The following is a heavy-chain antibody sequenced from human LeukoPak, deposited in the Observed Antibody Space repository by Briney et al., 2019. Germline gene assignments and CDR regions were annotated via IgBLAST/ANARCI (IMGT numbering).Heavy chain of an antibody. CDR3: ARDGFQLGY. CDR2: ISNSGSTI. V-gene: IGHV3-48*03. D-gene: IGHD2-2*01. Sequence: PGGSLRLSCAASGFTFTSYEMNWVRQAPGKGLEWVSYISNSGSTIYYADSVKGRFTISRDNTKNSPYLQMNSLRAEDTAVYYCARDGFQLGYWGQGTLVTVSS. J-gene: IGHJ4*02. CDR1: GFTFTSYE.